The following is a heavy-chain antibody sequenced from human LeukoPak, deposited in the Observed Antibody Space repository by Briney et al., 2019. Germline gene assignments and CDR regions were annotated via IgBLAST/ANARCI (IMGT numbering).Heavy chain of an antibody. V-gene: IGHV3-21*01. CDR1: GFTFSSYS. Sequence: GGSLRLSCAASGFTFSSYSMNWVRQAPGKGLVWVSSISSSSYIYYADSVKGRFTISRDNAKNSLYLQMNSVSAEDTAVYYCARDRFGEYSLVYYFDYWGQGTLVTVSS. CDR3: ARDRFGEYSLVYYFDY. J-gene: IGHJ4*02. CDR2: ISSSSYI. D-gene: IGHD3-10*01.